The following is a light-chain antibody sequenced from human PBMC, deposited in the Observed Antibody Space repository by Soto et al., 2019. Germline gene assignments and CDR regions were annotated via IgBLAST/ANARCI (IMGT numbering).Light chain of an antibody. CDR1: SSDVGGYNY. CDR2: DVS. Sequence: QSALTQPASVSGSPGQSITISCTGTSSDVGGYNYVSWYQQHPGKAPKLMIYDVSNRPSGVSNRFSGSKSGNTASLTISGLQAEDEADYYYCSYTSSSAPVVFGGGTKVTVL. CDR3: CSYTSSSAPVV. V-gene: IGLV2-14*01. J-gene: IGLJ2*01.